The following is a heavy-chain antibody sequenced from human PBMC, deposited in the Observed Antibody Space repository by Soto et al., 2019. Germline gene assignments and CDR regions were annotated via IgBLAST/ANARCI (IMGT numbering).Heavy chain of an antibody. Sequence: GGSLRLSCAASGFTFRRFTMNWVRQAPGKGLEWVSTISSNSAYIYYTDALRGRFTISRDNAKNSLHLQMNSLRAEDTAVYYCTGDASRDSSARGWFDPWGPGTLVTVSS. V-gene: IGHV3-21*01. CDR2: ISSNSAYI. CDR3: TGDASRDSSARGWFDP. D-gene: IGHD6-13*01. CDR1: GFTFRRFT. J-gene: IGHJ5*02.